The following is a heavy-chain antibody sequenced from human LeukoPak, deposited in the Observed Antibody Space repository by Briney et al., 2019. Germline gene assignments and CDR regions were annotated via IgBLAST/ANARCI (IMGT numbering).Heavy chain of an antibody. CDR3: ARDGGGPLD. J-gene: IGHJ4*02. CDR2: IKQEGTEK. V-gene: IGHV3-7*01. D-gene: IGHD3-10*01. Sequence: GSLRPPCAAPGITFRNFWMSWVRQAPGKGLEWVANIKQEGTEKNYVDSVKGRFTISRDNARNSLYLQMNSLRAEDTAVYYCARDGGGPLDWGQGTLVTVSS. CDR1: GITFRNFW.